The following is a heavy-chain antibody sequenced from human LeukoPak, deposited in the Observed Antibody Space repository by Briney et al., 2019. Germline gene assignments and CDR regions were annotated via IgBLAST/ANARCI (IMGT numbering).Heavy chain of an antibody. D-gene: IGHD1-1*01. V-gene: IGHV1-2*06. Sequence: GASVKVSRKASGYTFTGYYMHWVRQAPGQGLEWMGRINPNSGGTNYAQKFQGRVTMTRDTSISTAYMELSRLRSDDTAVYYCAINPTTGTTTPFDYWGQGTLVTVSS. CDR3: AINPTTGTTTPFDY. CDR2: INPNSGGT. J-gene: IGHJ4*02. CDR1: GYTFTGYY.